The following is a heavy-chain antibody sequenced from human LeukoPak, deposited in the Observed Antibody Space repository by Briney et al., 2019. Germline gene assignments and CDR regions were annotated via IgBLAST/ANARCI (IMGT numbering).Heavy chain of an antibody. CDR1: GGSISSYY. V-gene: IGHV4-59*01. D-gene: IGHD3-10*01. CDR3: ARCGSEENWFDP. J-gene: IGHJ5*02. CDR2: IYYSGST. Sequence: SETLSLTCTVSGGSISSYYWSWIRQPPGKGLEWIGYIYYSGSTNYNPSLKSRVTISVDTSKNQFSLKLSSVTAADTAVYYCARCGSEENWFDPWGQGTLVTVSS.